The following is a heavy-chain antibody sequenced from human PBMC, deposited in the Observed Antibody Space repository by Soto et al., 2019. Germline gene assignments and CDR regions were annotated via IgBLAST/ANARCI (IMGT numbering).Heavy chain of an antibody. CDR2: ISGSGGST. D-gene: IGHD6-19*01. Sequence: PGGSLRLSCAASGFTFSSYAMSWVRQAPGKGLEWVSAISGSGGSTYYADSVKGRFTISRDNSKNTLYLQMNSLRAEDTAVYYCAKDEVKAIKTEQWLVPFTESGDPLPDYWGQGTLVTVSS. CDR1: GFTFSSYA. V-gene: IGHV3-23*01. CDR3: AKDEVKAIKTEQWLVPFTESGDPLPDY. J-gene: IGHJ4*02.